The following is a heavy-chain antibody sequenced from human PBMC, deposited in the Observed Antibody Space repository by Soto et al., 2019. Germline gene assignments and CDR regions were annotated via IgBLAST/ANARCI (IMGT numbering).Heavy chain of an antibody. CDR3: AKNGDFWSWGMDV. CDR1: GFTFSTYA. D-gene: IGHD3-3*01. CDR2: ISSSGDAT. J-gene: IGHJ6*02. V-gene: IGHV3-23*01. Sequence: GGSLRLSCAASGFTFSTYAMTWVRQAPGKGLEWVSIISSSGDATYHLDSVKGRFTISRDNSRNTLNLQMNSLRAEDTAVYYCAKNGDFWSWGMDVWGLGTTVTVSS.